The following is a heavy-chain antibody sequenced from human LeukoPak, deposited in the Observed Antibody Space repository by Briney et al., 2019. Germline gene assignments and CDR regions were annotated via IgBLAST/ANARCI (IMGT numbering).Heavy chain of an antibody. V-gene: IGHV4-34*01. Sequence: SETLSLTCAVYGGSFSGYYWSWIRQPPGKGLEWIGEINHSGSTNYNPSLKSRVTISVDTSKNQFSLKLSSVTAADTAVYYCARRQIAARRALDYWGQGTLVTVSS. CDR1: GGSFSGYY. J-gene: IGHJ4*02. D-gene: IGHD6-6*01. CDR3: ARRQIAARRALDY. CDR2: INHSGST.